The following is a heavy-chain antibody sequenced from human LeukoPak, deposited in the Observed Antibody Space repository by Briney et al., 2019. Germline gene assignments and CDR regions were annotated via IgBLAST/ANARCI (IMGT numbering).Heavy chain of an antibody. CDR2: IYYSGST. D-gene: IGHD3-9*01. V-gene: IGHV4-59*01. CDR1: GGSISGYY. Sequence: SETLSLTCTVSGGSISGYYWSWIRQPPGKGLEWIGYIYYSGSTNYNPSLKSRVTISVDTSKDQFSLKLSSVTAADTAVYYCARATNYAILTGYNYYDYWGQGTLVTVSS. J-gene: IGHJ4*02. CDR3: ARATNYAILTGYNYYDY.